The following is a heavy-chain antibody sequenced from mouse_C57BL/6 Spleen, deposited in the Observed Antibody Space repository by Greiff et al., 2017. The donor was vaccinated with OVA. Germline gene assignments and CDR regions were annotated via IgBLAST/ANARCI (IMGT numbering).Heavy chain of an antibody. CDR2: INPSTGGT. CDR1: GYSFTGYY. V-gene: IGHV1-42*01. J-gene: IGHJ4*01. Sequence: EVQLQQSGPELVKPGASVKISCKASGYSFTGYYMNWVKQSPEKSLEWIGEINPSTGGTTYNQKFKAKATLTVDKSSSTAYMQLKSLTSEDSAVYYCAYDYDEDYAMDYWGQGTSVTVSS. CDR3: AYDYDEDYAMDY. D-gene: IGHD2-4*01.